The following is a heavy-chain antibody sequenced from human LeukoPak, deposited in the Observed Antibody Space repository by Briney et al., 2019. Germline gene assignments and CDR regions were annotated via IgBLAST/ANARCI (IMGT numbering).Heavy chain of an antibody. Sequence: SETLSLTCTVSGGSISSHYWSWIRQPPGKGLEWIGYIYYSGSTNYNPSLKSRVTISVDTSKNQFSLKLSSVTAADTAVYYCARVSRHDSIAAAGALRGGYYYMDVWGKGTTVTVSS. CDR2: IYYSGST. CDR3: ARVSRHDSIAAAGALRGGYYYMDV. D-gene: IGHD6-13*01. J-gene: IGHJ6*03. V-gene: IGHV4-59*11. CDR1: GGSISSHY.